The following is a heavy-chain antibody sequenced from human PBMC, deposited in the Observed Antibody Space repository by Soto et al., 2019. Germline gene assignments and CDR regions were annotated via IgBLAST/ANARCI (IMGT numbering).Heavy chain of an antibody. D-gene: IGHD4-4*01. Sequence: EVQLVESGGGLVQPGGSLRLSCAASGFTFSVYWMHWVRQAPGKGLVWVSRIDSDGSTTSYADSVKGRFTISRDNAKSTLYLQMTSLRAEDTAVYYCARPGYSNYGPGVDVWGQGTTVTVS. CDR3: ARPGYSNYGPGVDV. J-gene: IGHJ6*02. V-gene: IGHV3-74*01. CDR1: GFTFSVYW. CDR2: IDSDGSTT.